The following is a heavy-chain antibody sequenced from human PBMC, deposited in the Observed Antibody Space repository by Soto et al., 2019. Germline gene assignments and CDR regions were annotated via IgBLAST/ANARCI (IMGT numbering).Heavy chain of an antibody. CDR2: ISYDGSNK. CDR1: GFTFSSYA. CDR3: ARDIDDSSGYYYVSSAFDI. V-gene: IGHV3-30-3*01. J-gene: IGHJ3*02. D-gene: IGHD3-22*01. Sequence: ESGGGVVQPGRSLRLSCAASGFTFSSYAMPWVRQAQGKGLGGVAVISYDGSNKYYADSVKGRFTISRDNSKNTLYLQMNSLRAEDTAVYYCARDIDDSSGYYYVSSAFDIWGQGTMVTVSS.